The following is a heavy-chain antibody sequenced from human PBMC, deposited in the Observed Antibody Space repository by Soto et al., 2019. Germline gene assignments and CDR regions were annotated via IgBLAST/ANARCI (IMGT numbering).Heavy chain of an antibody. J-gene: IGHJ4*02. D-gene: IGHD1-26*01. V-gene: IGHV5-51*01. CDR2: SYPGDSYT. CDR1: GYTCIIYW. Sequence: GESLKISCKGSGYTCIIYWIGWVRQTPGKVLDLMGISYPGDSYTGXXPAFQGQXXISADKCITTXDLQWXIPKASDTPMYYCARRSHTSHLIDYWGQGTLVTVSS. CDR3: ARRSHTSHLIDY.